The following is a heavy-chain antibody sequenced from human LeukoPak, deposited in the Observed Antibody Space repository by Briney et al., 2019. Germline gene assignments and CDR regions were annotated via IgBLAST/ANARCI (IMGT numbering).Heavy chain of an antibody. CDR3: ARGLPPRRNYDSRGYYSYYFDY. V-gene: IGHV1-18*01. CDR1: GYTFTSYG. J-gene: IGHJ4*02. Sequence: RASVKVSSTASGYTFTSYGISWVRQAPGQGLEWMGWISAYNGNTKYAQKFQGRVTLTTDTSTSTAYMELRSLRSDDTAVYYCARGLPPRRNYDSRGYYSYYFDYWGQGTLVTVSS. CDR2: ISAYNGNT. D-gene: IGHD3-22*01.